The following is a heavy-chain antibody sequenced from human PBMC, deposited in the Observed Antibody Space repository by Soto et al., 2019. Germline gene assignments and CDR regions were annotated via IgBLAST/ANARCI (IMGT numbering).Heavy chain of an antibody. J-gene: IGHJ4*02. CDR2: MYPSGRT. CDR1: VGSISSGGYA. Sequence: LPLTCAVSVGSISSGGYAWSWIRQPPGKGXEWIGXMYPSGRTSYTXSLNSRVTTSIDRSKHQFSLTLRSVNAADTAVYYCARAPDYWRKGILVTVYS. CDR3: ARAPDY. V-gene: IGHV4-30-2*01.